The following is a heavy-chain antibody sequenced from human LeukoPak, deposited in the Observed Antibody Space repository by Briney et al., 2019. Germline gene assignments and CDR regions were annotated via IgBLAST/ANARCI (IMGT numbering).Heavy chain of an antibody. CDR1: GYTFTSYY. V-gene: IGHV1-46*01. CDR2: INPSGGST. J-gene: IGHJ4*02. CDR3: ARESYYDSSGYIGNDY. D-gene: IGHD3-22*01. Sequence: ASVKVSCKASGYTFTSYYMHWVRPAPGQGREWMGIINPSGGSTSYAQKFQGRVTMTRDTSTSTVYMELSSLRSEDTAVYYCARESYYDSSGYIGNDYWGQGTLVTVSS.